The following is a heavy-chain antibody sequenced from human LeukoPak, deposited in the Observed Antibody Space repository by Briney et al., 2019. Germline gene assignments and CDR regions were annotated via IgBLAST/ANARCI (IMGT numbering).Heavy chain of an antibody. CDR2: IYYTGST. CDR1: GDSISSSSYY. Sequence: SETLSLTCTVSGDSISSSSYYWGWIRQPPGKGLEWIGSIYYTGSTYYNPSLKSRVTISVDRSKNQFSLKLSSVTAADTAVYYCARVRYDFWSGYPGTIDYWGQGTLVTVSS. D-gene: IGHD3-3*01. V-gene: IGHV4-39*07. CDR3: ARVRYDFWSGYPGTIDY. J-gene: IGHJ4*02.